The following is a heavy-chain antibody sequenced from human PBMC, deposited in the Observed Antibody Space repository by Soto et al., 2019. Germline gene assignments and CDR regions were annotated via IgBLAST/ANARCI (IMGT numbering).Heavy chain of an antibody. CDR3: AAACEHLYFDT. Sequence: QVQLQESGPGLVKPSETLSLTSTVSGGSVSSTSYYWSWIRQPPGKGLEWIGYIHYSGSTNYNPSLKSRDALSVDTSINQYSLKRRSVTARDTAVYYCAAACEHLYFDTWGQGALGTVST. CDR1: GGSVSSTSYY. J-gene: IGHJ4*02. CDR2: IHYSGST. V-gene: IGHV4-61*01.